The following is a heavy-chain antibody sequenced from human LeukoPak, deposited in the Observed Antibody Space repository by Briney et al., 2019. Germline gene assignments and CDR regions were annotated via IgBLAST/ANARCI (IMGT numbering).Heavy chain of an antibody. V-gene: IGHV3-7*01. Sequence: GGSLRLSCAASGFTFSSYWMSWVRQAPGKGLEWVANIKQDGSEKYYVDSVKGRFTISRDNAKNSLYLQMNSLRAEDTAVYYCASEDYGDYESLNYYYGMDVWGQGTTVTVSS. CDR1: GFTFSSYW. CDR3: ASEDYGDYESLNYYYGMDV. CDR2: IKQDGSEK. D-gene: IGHD4-17*01. J-gene: IGHJ6*02.